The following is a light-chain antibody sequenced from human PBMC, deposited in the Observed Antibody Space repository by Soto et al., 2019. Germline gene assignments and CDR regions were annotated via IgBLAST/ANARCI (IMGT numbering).Light chain of an antibody. CDR2: EVS. J-gene: IGLJ1*01. CDR1: SSDFGGYDY. CDR3: SSYTGSSSLEV. Sequence: QSVRTQPASVSGSPGQWITISCTGTSSDFGGYDYVSWYQQHPGKAPKLMIYEVSNRPSGVSNRFSGSKYANTASLTISGLQTEDEADYYCSSYTGSSSLEVFGTGTKVTVL. V-gene: IGLV2-14*01.